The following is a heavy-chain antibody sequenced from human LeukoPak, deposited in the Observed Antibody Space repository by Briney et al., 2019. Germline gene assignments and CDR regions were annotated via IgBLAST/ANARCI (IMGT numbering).Heavy chain of an antibody. J-gene: IGHJ4*03. V-gene: IGHV1-2*02. CDR3: AGDRGAGSSAIYY. D-gene: IGHD6-19*01. Sequence: GASVKVSCKASGYTFTGYYMHWVRQTPGQGLEWMGWINPNSGGTNYAQKFQGRVTMTRDTSISTAYMELSRLRSHDTAVYYFAGDRGAGSSAIYYWGQGTPVPVSS. CDR2: INPNSGGT. CDR1: GYTFTGYY.